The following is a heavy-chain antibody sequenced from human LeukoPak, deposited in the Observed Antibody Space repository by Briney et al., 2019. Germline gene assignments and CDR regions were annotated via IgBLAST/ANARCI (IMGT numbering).Heavy chain of an antibody. CDR3: ARVGPATYYYDSSGYFPDAFDI. D-gene: IGHD3-22*01. CDR1: GGSISSYY. Sequence: SETLSLTCTVSGGSISSYYWSWIRQPPGKGLEWIGYIYYSGSTNYNPSLTSRVTISVDTSKNQFSLTLSSVTAADTAVYYCARVGPATYYYDSSGYFPDAFDIWGQGTMVTVSS. V-gene: IGHV4-59*01. J-gene: IGHJ3*02. CDR2: IYYSGST.